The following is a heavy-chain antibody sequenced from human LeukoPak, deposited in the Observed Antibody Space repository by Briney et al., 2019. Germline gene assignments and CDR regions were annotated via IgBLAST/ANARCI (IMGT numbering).Heavy chain of an antibody. J-gene: IGHJ6*03. CDR2: IYVTGST. Sequence: SETLSLTCIVSGGSIGTYYWSWIRQSPGKGLEWIGYIYVTGSTRYNPYLQSRVTISVDTSRNQFFLKMSSVTAADTAVYYCARNIGGGIEDMDVWGTGTKVTVSS. CDR1: GGSIGTYY. V-gene: IGHV4-4*09. CDR3: ARNIGGGIEDMDV. D-gene: IGHD3-16*02.